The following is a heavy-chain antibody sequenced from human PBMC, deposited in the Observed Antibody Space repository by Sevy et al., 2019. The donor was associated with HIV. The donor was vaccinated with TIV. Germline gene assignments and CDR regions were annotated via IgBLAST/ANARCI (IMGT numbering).Heavy chain of an antibody. D-gene: IGHD1-26*01. CDR1: GYTFSPYW. J-gene: IGHJ4*02. V-gene: IGHV5-51*01. CDR3: ARQGDLDYFDY. CDR2: ILPSDSDT. Sequence: GESLKISCKGSGYTFSPYWIAWVRQMPGQGLGWMGIILPSDSDTEYSPPFQGHVTISVDKSIKTVYLQWSSLKASDSAMYYCARQGDLDYFDYWGQGTLVTVSS.